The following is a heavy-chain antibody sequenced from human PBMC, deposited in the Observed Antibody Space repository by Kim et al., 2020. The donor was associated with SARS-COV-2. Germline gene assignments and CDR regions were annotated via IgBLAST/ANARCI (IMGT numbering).Heavy chain of an antibody. J-gene: IGHJ4*02. Sequence: GGSLRLSCAASGFTFSSYSMNWVRQAPGKGLEWVSSISSSSSYIYYADSVKGRFTISRDNAKNSLYLQMNSLRAEDTAVYYCARDRSVPGAAVGELSLWGQGTLVTVSS. CDR1: GFTFSSYS. V-gene: IGHV3-21*01. CDR2: ISSSSSYI. CDR3: ARDRSVPGAAVGELSL. D-gene: IGHD3-16*02.